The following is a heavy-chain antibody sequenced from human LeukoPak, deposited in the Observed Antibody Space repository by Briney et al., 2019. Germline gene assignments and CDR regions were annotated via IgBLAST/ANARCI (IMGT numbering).Heavy chain of an antibody. CDR2: IYTSGST. J-gene: IGHJ5*02. CDR3: ARDEWSAAGTTLDP. V-gene: IGHV4-4*07. D-gene: IGHD6-13*01. Sequence: SETLSLTCTDSGGSISSYYWSWIRQPAGKGLEWIGRIYTSGSTNYNPSLKSRVTMSVDTSKNQFSLKLSSVTAADTAVYYCARDEWSAAGTTLDPWGQGTLVTVSS. CDR1: GGSISSYY.